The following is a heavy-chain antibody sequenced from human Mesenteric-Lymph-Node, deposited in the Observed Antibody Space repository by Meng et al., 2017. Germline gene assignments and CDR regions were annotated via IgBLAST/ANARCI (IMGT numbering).Heavy chain of an antibody. Sequence: VHRLELGPGLVKPSQTLSLTCTVSGGAISSSNWWSWVRQPPGKGLEWIGEIYHSGSSNYNPSLKSRVTISADKSKNHFSLKLSSVTAADTAVYYCARTFSSGWSLFQHWGQGTLVTVSS. J-gene: IGHJ1*01. V-gene: IGHV4-4*02. CDR2: IYHSGSS. CDR3: ARTFSSGWSLFQH. CDR1: GGAISSSNW. D-gene: IGHD6-19*01.